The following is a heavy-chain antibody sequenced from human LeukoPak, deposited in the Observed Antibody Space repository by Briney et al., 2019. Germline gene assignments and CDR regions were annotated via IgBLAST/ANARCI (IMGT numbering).Heavy chain of an antibody. J-gene: IGHJ4*02. Sequence: SETLSLTCTVSGGSISSGGYYWSWICQHPGKGLEWIGYIYYRGSTYYNPSLKSRVTISVDTSKNQFSLKLSSVTAADTAVYYCASSGAYYDFWSGYCNYWGQGTLVTVSS. CDR1: GGSISSGGYY. V-gene: IGHV4-31*03. CDR2: IYYRGST. D-gene: IGHD3-3*01. CDR3: ASSGAYYDFWSGYCNY.